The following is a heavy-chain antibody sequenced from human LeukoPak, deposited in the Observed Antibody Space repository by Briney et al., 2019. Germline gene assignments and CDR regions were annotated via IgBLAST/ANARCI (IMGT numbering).Heavy chain of an antibody. CDR1: GFTFSSYG. CDR2: ISGSGGST. V-gene: IGHV3-23*01. D-gene: IGHD3-22*01. J-gene: IGHJ4*02. CDR3: AKDWWATYYYDSSGRFDY. Sequence: PGGSLRLSCAASGFTFSSYGMHWVRQAPGKGLEWVSAISGSGGSTYYADSVKGRVTISRDNSKNTLYLQMNSLRAEDTAVYYCAKDWWATYYYDSSGRFDYWGQGTLVTVSS.